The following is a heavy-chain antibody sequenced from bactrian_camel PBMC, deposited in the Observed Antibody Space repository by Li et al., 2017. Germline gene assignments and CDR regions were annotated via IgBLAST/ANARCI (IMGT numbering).Heavy chain of an antibody. D-gene: IGHD5*01. J-gene: IGHJ6*01. CDR1: RGFDDADAE. V-gene: IGHV3S53*01. CDR2: ISPGGKE. CDR3: AADRVYGGCRGTTSTAFRY. Sequence: VQLVESGGGSVQIGGSLTLACAASRGFDDADAEWGWFRQAPGAQCEMVASISPGGKEYYSDSVKGRFAISRDNAKNTVYLQMNSLKPEDTAMYYCAADRVYGGCRGTTSTAFRYWGQGTQVTVS.